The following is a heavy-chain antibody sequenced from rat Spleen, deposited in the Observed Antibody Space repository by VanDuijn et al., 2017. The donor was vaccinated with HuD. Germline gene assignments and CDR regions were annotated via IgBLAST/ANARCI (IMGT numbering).Heavy chain of an antibody. J-gene: IGHJ2*01. V-gene: IGHV5-7*01. Sequence: EVQLVESGGGLVQPGRSLKLSCAASGFTFGDYYMAWVRQAPKKGLEWVATISYDGSSTYYRDSVKGRFTISRDNAKSTLYLQMDSLRSEDTATYYWARLERELFFDYWGQGVMVTVSS. D-gene: IGHD1-3*01. CDR1: GFTFGDYY. CDR3: ARLERELFFDY. CDR2: ISYDGSST.